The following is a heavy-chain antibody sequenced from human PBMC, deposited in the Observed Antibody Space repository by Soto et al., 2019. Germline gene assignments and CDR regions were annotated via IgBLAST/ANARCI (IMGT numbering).Heavy chain of an antibody. Sequence: QVQLVESGGGVVQPGRSLRLSCAASGFTFNRYGMHWVRQAPGKGLEWVAAIWYDGSSEYYADSVKGRFTIYRDNSKNTPLLQMNSLRAEDTAVYYCARGVDYFDYWGQGTLVTVSS. V-gene: IGHV3-33*01. CDR1: GFTFNRYG. CDR2: IWYDGSSE. J-gene: IGHJ4*02. CDR3: ARGVDYFDY.